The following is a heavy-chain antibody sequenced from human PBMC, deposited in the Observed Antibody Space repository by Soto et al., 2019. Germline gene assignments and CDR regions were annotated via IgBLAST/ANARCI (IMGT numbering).Heavy chain of an antibody. CDR3: ARGDNLLRYFF. CDR1: GYTFTSYD. J-gene: IGHJ4*02. Sequence: ASVKVSCKASGYTFTSYDINWVRRATGQGLEWMGWMNPNSGNTGYAQKFQGRVTMTRNPSISTAYMELSSLRSEDTAVYYCARGDNLLRYFFWGQGTLVTVSS. CDR2: MNPNSGNT. V-gene: IGHV1-8*01. D-gene: IGHD3-9*01.